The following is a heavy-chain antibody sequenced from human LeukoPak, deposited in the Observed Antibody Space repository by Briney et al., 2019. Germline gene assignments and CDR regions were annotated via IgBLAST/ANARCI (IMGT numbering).Heavy chain of an antibody. Sequence: GGSLRLSCAASGFIFSNYWMSWVRQAPGKGLEWVAVISYDGSNKYYADSVKGRFTISRDNSKNTLYLQMNSLRAEDTAVYYCASGSYFFDYWGQGTLVTVSS. CDR3: ASGSYFFDY. D-gene: IGHD1-26*01. CDR2: ISYDGSNK. CDR1: GFIFSNYW. J-gene: IGHJ4*02. V-gene: IGHV3-30-3*01.